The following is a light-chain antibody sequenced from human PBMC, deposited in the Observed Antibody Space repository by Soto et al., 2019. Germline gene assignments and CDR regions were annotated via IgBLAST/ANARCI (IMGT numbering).Light chain of an antibody. J-gene: IGLJ2*01. V-gene: IGLV2-23*01. Sequence: QSALTQPASVSGSPGQSITISCTGTSSDVGSYNLVSWYQQHPGKAPKLMIYEGSKRPSWVSNRFSGSKSGNTASLTISGLQAEDEADYYCCSYAGSSTLVFGGGTKLTVI. CDR3: CSYAGSSTLV. CDR2: EGS. CDR1: SSDVGSYNL.